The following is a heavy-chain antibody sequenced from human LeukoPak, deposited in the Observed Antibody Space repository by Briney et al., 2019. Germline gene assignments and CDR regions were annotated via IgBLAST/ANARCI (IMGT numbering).Heavy chain of an antibody. CDR2: ISAYNGNT. CDR1: GYTFTSYG. CDR3: ARADSVTIAVAGLSCFDY. V-gene: IGHV1-18*01. J-gene: IGHJ4*02. Sequence: PGASVKVSCKASGYTFTSYGISWVRQAPGQGLEWMGWISAYNGNTNYAQNLQGRVTMTTDTSTSTVYMELSSLRSDDTAVYYCARADSVTIAVAGLSCFDYWGQGTLVTVSS. D-gene: IGHD6-19*01.